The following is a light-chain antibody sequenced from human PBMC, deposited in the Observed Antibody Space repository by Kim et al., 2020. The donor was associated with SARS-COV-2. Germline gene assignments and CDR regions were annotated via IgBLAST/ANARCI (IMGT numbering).Light chain of an antibody. CDR2: GAS. Sequence: PGEIVTLSCRASQSVSSSYLTWYQQKPGQAPRLLIYGASTRATGIPARFSGSGSGTDFTLTISSLQPEDFAVYYCQQDYNLPITFGQGTRLEIK. V-gene: IGKV3D-7*01. CDR3: QQDYNLPIT. J-gene: IGKJ5*01. CDR1: QSVSSSY.